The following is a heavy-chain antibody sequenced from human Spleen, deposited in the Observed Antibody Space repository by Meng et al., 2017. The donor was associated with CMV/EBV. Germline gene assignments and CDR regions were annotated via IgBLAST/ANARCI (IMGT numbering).Heavy chain of an antibody. CDR3: ARDSITVTISLYYFDY. Sequence: SVKVSCKASVGTFSSYAISWVRQAPGQGLEWMGGIIPIFGTANYAQKFQGRVTITTDESTSTAYMELSSLRSDDTAVYYCARDSITVTISLYYFDYWGQGTLVTVSS. V-gene: IGHV1-69*05. D-gene: IGHD4-11*01. CDR1: VGTFSSYA. J-gene: IGHJ4*02. CDR2: IIPIFGTA.